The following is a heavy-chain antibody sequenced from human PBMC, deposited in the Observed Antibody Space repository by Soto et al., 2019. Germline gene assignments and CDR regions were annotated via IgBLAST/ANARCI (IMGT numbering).Heavy chain of an antibody. V-gene: IGHV1-8*01. CDR2: MNANSGNT. D-gene: IGHD3-10*01. J-gene: IGHJ4*02. CDR1: GYTFTSYD. CDR3: ARGRRITMVRGVIKYYFDY. Sequence: QVQLVQSGAEVKKPGASVKVSCKASGYTFTSYDINWVRQATGQGLEWMGWMNANSGNTGYAQKLQGRVTITRNTSISPAYMERSSLRSEDTAVYYCARGRRITMVRGVIKYYFDYWGQGTLVTVSS.